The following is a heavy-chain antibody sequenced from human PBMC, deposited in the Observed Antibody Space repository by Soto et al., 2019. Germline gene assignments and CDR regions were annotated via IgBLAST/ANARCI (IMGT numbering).Heavy chain of an antibody. V-gene: IGHV3-23*01. J-gene: IGHJ4*02. CDR1: GFTFSNSA. CDR2: IGRTNNT. CDR3: AKVDAYSYRTDH. Sequence: GGSLRLSCAASGFTFSNSAMTWFHQALGKGPEWVSSIGRTNNTHYADSVKGRFAISRDNSQNTLYLQMNSLTAEDTAVYFCAKVDAYSYRTDHWGQGTLVTVSS. D-gene: IGHD3-16*02.